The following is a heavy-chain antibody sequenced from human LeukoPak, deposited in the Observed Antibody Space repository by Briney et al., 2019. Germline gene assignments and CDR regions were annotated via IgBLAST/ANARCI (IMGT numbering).Heavy chain of an antibody. Sequence: GASVKVSCKASGYTFTSYGISWVRQATGQGLEWMGWMNPNSGNTGYAQEFQGRDTMTRSTSISTAYMELSSLGSEDTAVYYCARAGSSWGAGLDYWGQGTLVTVSS. CDR2: MNPNSGNT. CDR1: GYTFTSYG. CDR3: ARAGSSWGAGLDY. V-gene: IGHV1-8*02. J-gene: IGHJ4*02. D-gene: IGHD6-13*01.